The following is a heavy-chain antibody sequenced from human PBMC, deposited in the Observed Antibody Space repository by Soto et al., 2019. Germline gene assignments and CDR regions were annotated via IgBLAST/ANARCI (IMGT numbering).Heavy chain of an antibody. CDR1: GYSFTSYW. V-gene: IGHV5-51*01. CDR3: ARLVDSSSQKEGIYYYYYGMDV. J-gene: IGHJ6*02. CDR2: IYPGDSDT. Sequence: GESLKISCKGSGYSFTSYWIGWVRQMPGKGLEWMGIIYPGDSDTRYSPSFQGQVTISADKSISTAYLQWSSLKASDTAMYYCARLVDSSSQKEGIYYYYYGMDVWGQGTTVTVSS. D-gene: IGHD6-6*01.